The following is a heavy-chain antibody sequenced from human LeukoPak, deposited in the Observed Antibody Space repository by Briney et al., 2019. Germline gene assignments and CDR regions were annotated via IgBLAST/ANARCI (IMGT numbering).Heavy chain of an antibody. J-gene: IGHJ3*02. V-gene: IGHV1-58*02. CDR2: IVVGSGNT. CDR3: AAFLGSGYYYVSDAFDI. CDR1: GYTFTSYD. D-gene: IGHD3-22*01. Sequence: SVKVSCKASGYTFTSYDINWVRQATGQGLEWIGWIVVGSGNTNYAQKFQERVTITWDMSTSTAYMELSSLRSEDTAVYYCAAFLGSGYYYVSDAFDIWGQGTMVTVSS.